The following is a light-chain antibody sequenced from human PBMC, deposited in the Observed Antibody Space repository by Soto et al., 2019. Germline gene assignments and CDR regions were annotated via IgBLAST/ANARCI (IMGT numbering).Light chain of an antibody. J-gene: IGKJ2*01. CDR1: QSVSSTY. Sequence: EIVLTQSPATLSLSPGERATLSCGASQSVSSTYLAWYQQKPGLAPRLLIYDASSRATGIPDRFSGSGSVSDFTLAISSLVPVDLAVYYGQHDGSSPFSFGKGTMVEIK. CDR2: DAS. V-gene: IGKV3D-20*01. CDR3: QHDGSSPFS.